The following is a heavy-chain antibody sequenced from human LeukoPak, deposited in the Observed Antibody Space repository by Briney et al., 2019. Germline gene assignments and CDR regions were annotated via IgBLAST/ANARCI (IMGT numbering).Heavy chain of an antibody. V-gene: IGHV4-34*01. J-gene: IGHJ4*02. CDR2: INHSGST. CDR1: GGSFSGYY. CDR3: ARGLESEYSSSVGFDY. Sequence: SETLSLTCAVYGGSFSGYYWSWIRQPPGKGLEWIGEINHSGSTNYNPSLKSRVTISVDTSKNQFSLKLSSVTAADTAVYYCARGLESEYSSSVGFDYWGQGTLVTGSS. D-gene: IGHD6-6*01.